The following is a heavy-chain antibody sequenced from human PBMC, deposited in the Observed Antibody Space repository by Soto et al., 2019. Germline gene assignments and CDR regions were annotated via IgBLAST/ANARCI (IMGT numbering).Heavy chain of an antibody. J-gene: IGHJ6*02. V-gene: IGHV4-59*01. CDR2: IYYSGST. Sequence: PSKTLSLTCTVSGGSISSYYWSWIRQPPGKGLEWIGYIYYSGSTNYNPSLKSRVTISVDTSKNQFSLKLSSVTAADTAVYYCARVESGYSYGYYYYGMDVWGQGTTV. D-gene: IGHD5-18*01. CDR1: GGSISSYY. CDR3: ARVESGYSYGYYYYGMDV.